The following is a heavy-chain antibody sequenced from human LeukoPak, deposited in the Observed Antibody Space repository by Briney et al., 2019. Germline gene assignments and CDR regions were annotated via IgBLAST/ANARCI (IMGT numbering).Heavy chain of an antibody. CDR1: GFAFSSYS. CDR2: LSTSSSYI. Sequence: GGSLRLSCASSGFAFSSYSMNWVRQAPGKGLEWVSSLSTSSSYIYYADSVKGRFTISRDNAKSSLYLQMNSLRAGDTAIYYCARTYCSSINCYYTAGLDYWGQGTLVIVSS. CDR3: ARTYCSSINCYYTAGLDY. J-gene: IGHJ4*02. D-gene: IGHD2-2*01. V-gene: IGHV3-21*01.